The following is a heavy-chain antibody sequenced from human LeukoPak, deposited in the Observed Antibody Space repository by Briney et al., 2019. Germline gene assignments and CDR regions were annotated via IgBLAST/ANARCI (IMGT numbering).Heavy chain of an antibody. CDR1: GGSISSGGYY. J-gene: IGHJ4*02. CDR2: IYYSGST. CDR3: ASQNYYDSPVDY. Sequence: SETLSLTCTVSGGSISSGGYYWSWIRQHPGKGLEWIGYIYYSGSTYYNPSLKSRVTISVDTSKNQSSLKLSSVTAADTAVYYCASQNYYDSPVDYWGQETLVTVSS. V-gene: IGHV4-31*03. D-gene: IGHD3-22*01.